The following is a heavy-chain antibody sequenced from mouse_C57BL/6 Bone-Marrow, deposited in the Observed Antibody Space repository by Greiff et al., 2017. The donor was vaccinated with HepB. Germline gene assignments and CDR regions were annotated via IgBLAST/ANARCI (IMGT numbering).Heavy chain of an antibody. CDR2: IYPRSGNT. Sequence: QVQLQQSGAELAKPGASVKLSCKASGYTFTSYGINWVKQRPGQGLEWIGEIYPRSGNTYYNEKFKGKATLTADKSSSTAYMELRSLTSEDSAVYFCARHSATRAHFDYWGQGTTVTVSS. J-gene: IGHJ2*01. V-gene: IGHV1-81*01. D-gene: IGHD3-3*01. CDR1: GYTFTSYG. CDR3: ARHSATRAHFDY.